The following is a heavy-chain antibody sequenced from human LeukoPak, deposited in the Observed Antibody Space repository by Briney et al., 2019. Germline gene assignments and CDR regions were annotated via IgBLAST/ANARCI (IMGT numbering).Heavy chain of an antibody. Sequence: GASVKVSCKASGYTFTSYGISWVRQAAGQGREWLGWISAYNGNTNYAQKLQGRVTMITDTSTSTAYMELRSLRSDDTAVYYCARERSIAARRRWFVPWGQGTLVTVSS. D-gene: IGHD6-6*01. J-gene: IGHJ5*02. CDR1: GYTFTSYG. CDR2: ISAYNGNT. V-gene: IGHV1-18*01. CDR3: ARERSIAARRRWFVP.